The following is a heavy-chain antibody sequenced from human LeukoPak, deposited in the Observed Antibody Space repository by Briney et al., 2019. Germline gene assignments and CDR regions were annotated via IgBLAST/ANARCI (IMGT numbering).Heavy chain of an antibody. CDR3: ARGGHLRYFDWLFPGY. CDR2: INTNTGNP. Sequence: ASVKVSCKASGYTFTSYGINWVRQAPGQGLEWMGWINTNTGNPTYAQGFTGRFVFSLDTSVSTAYLQISSLKAEDTAVYYCARGGHLRYFDWLFPGYWGQGTLVTVSS. J-gene: IGHJ4*02. D-gene: IGHD3-9*01. CDR1: GYTFTSYG. V-gene: IGHV7-4-1*02.